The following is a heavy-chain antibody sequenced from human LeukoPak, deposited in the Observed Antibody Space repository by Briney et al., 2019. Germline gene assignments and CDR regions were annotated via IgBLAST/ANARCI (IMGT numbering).Heavy chain of an antibody. Sequence: GGSLRLSCAASGFIFSTYSMNWVRQAPGKGLEWLSYISSSSTIYYADSVKGRFTISRDNAENSLYLQMNSLGADDTAVYYCASLRGDAHAFDIWGLGTMVTVSS. V-gene: IGHV3-48*01. J-gene: IGHJ3*02. CDR2: ISSSSTI. CDR3: ASLRGDAHAFDI. CDR1: GFIFSTYS.